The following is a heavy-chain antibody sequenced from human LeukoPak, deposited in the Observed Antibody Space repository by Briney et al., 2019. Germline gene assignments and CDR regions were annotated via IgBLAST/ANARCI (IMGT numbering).Heavy chain of an antibody. V-gene: IGHV1-69*05. Sequence: SSVKVSCKASGGTFSTYAISWVRQAPGQGLEWMGRIIPVFGTANYAQKFQGRVTITTDESTSTAYMELSSLRSEDTAVYYCARGAVVDYMDVWGKGTTVTVSS. CDR3: ARGAVVDYMDV. CDR2: IIPVFGTA. CDR1: GGTFSTYA. J-gene: IGHJ6*03. D-gene: IGHD2-21*01.